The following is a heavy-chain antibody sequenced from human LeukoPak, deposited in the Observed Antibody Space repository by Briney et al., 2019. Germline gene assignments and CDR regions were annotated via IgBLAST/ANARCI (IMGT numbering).Heavy chain of an antibody. CDR1: GFIFTNYF. V-gene: IGHV3-7*01. CDR3: VRDRLSRAYCGHDCYSAAFDY. J-gene: IGHJ4*02. CDR2: IKHDGSEK. D-gene: IGHD2-21*02. Sequence: PGGSLRLSCAASGFIFTNYFMSWVRQAPGKGLEGVASIKHDGSEKYYVDSVRGRFTISRDNTKNSPYLQMNSLRPEDTAVYYCVRDRLSRAYCGHDCYSAAFDYWGQGTLVTVSS.